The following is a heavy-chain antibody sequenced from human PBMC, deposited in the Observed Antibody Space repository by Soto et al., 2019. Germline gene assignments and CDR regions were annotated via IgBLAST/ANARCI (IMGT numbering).Heavy chain of an antibody. V-gene: IGHV4-34*01. CDR3: ARDRYYDYVWGSYRSYYFDY. Sequence: QVQLQQWGAGLLKPSETLSLTCAVYGGSFSGYYWSWIRQPPGKGLEWIGEINHSGRTNYNPSLKSRVTISVDTSKNQFSLKLSSVTAADTAVYYCARDRYYDYVWGSYRSYYFDYWGQGTLVTVSS. D-gene: IGHD3-16*02. J-gene: IGHJ4*02. CDR2: INHSGRT. CDR1: GGSFSGYY.